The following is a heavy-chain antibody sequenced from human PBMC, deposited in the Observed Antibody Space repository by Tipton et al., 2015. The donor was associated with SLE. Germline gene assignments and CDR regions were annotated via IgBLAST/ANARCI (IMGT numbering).Heavy chain of an antibody. V-gene: IGHV4-61*01. Sequence: TLSLTCAVSGYSISSGYYWSWIRQSPGKGLEWIGYIYTSGSTNYNPSLKSRVTMSVDKSKNQFSLKLSSVTAADTAVYYCARADYYDFWSGYYSSARLYFDYWGQGTLVTVSS. CDR2: IYTSGST. D-gene: IGHD3-3*01. CDR1: GYSISSGYY. CDR3: ARADYYDFWSGYYSSARLYFDY. J-gene: IGHJ4*02.